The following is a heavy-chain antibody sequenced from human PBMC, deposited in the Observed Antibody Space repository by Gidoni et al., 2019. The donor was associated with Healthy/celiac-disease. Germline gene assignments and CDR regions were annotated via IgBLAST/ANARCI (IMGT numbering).Heavy chain of an antibody. CDR1: GGTFSSYA. CDR2: IIPILGIA. Sequence: QVQLVQSGAEVKKPGSSVKVSCKASGGTFSSYAISWVRQAPGQGLEWMGRIIPILGIANYAQKFQGRVTITADKSTSTAYMELSSLRSEDTAVYYCAREFRGVRTSDYWGQGTLVTVSS. V-gene: IGHV1-69*04. J-gene: IGHJ4*02. CDR3: AREFRGVRTSDY. D-gene: IGHD3-10*01.